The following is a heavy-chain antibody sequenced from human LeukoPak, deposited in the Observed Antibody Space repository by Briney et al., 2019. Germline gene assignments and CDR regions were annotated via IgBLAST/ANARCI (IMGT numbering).Heavy chain of an antibody. CDR2: TYYRSKWSN. J-gene: IGHJ5*02. CDR1: GDTVSSNSDA. D-gene: IGHD1-26*01. CDR3: ASGTYYRGFDP. Sequence: SQTLSLTCAISGDTVSSNSDAWNWIRQSPPRGLEWLGRTYYRSKWSNDYAVSVKSRITINPDTSKNQFSLQLNSVTPEDTAVYYCASGTYYRGFDPWGQGTLVTVSS. V-gene: IGHV6-1*01.